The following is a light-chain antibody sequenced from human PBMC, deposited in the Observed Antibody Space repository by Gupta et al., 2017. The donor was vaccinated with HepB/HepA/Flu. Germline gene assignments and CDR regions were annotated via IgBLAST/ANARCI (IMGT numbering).Light chain of an antibody. J-gene: IGKJ4*01. V-gene: IGKV3-11*01. CDR3: HQHSNWPPLT. Sequence: EIVLTQSPATLSLSPGERATLSCRASQSVSGYLAWYQQRPGQAPRLLIYDASNRATGIPARFSGSGCGTDFTLTISSREQEDFAVYYCHQHSNWPPLTFGGGTKVEI. CDR2: DAS. CDR1: QSVSGY.